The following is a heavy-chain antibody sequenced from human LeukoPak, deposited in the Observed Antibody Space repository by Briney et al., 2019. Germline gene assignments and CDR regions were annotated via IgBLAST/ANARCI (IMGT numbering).Heavy chain of an antibody. J-gene: IGHJ4*02. CDR2: INNEGNDT. CDR1: GFTFTKYW. CDR3: ARGIYGNFDY. Sequence: PGGSLRLSCAASGFTFTKYWMHWVRHVPRKGLIWVSRINNEGNDTNYADSVKGRFTISRDNAKNTLYLQMNSLRAEDTAVYYCARGIYGNFDYWGQGSLVTVSS. D-gene: IGHD3-10*01. V-gene: IGHV3-74*01.